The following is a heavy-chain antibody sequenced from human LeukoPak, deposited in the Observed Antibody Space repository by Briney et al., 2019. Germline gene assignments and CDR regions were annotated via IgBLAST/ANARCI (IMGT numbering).Heavy chain of an antibody. CDR1: GDSFSSGAYY. D-gene: IGHD5-18*01. CDR3: ARAPQYSYGTNYYYYYGMDV. J-gene: IGHJ6*02. Sequence: SETLSLTCTVSGDSFSSGAYYWTWIRQHPGKGLEWIGFIYYSGSTNYNPSLKSRVTISVDTSKNQFSLKLSSVTAADTAVYYCARAPQYSYGTNYYYYYGMDVWGQGTTVTVSS. CDR2: IYYSGST. V-gene: IGHV4-31*03.